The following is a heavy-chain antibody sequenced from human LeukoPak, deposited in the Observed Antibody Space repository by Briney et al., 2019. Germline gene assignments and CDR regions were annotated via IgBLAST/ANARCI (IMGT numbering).Heavy chain of an antibody. Sequence: GGSLRLSCAASGFTFGTFALSWVRQAPGKGLEWVSSITGDDNTYYADSVKGQFTISRNTSSNSLYLQMNSLRAEDTAVYYCARDRRVRGVIVKYYYGMDVWGKGTTVTVSS. D-gene: IGHD3-10*01. CDR3: ARDRRVRGVIVKYYYGMDV. CDR1: GFTFGTFA. CDR2: ITGDDNT. J-gene: IGHJ6*04. V-gene: IGHV3-23*01.